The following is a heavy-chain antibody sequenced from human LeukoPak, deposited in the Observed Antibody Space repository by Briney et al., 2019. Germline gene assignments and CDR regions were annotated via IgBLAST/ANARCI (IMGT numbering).Heavy chain of an antibody. V-gene: IGHV1-18*01. CDR3: ARGQSIAGPFDV. CDR2: ISAYNGNI. D-gene: IGHD6-6*01. J-gene: IGHJ3*01. Sequence: ASVKVSCKTSGYTFTSFGITWMRQAPGQGLEWMGWISAYNGNINYAQNPQGRVTMTTDTFTSTAYMDLRSLTSDDTAVYYCARGQSIAGPFDVWGQGTMVTVSS. CDR1: GYTFTSFG.